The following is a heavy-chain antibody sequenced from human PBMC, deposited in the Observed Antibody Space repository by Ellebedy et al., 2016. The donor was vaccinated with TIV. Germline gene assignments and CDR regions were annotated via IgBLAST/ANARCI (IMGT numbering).Heavy chain of an antibody. J-gene: IGHJ5*02. V-gene: IGHV1-8*01. CDR1: RYTFTSYD. Sequence: ASVKVSXKASRYTFTSYDINWVRQATGQGLEWMGWMNPNSGNTGYAQKFQGRVTMTRNTSISTAYMELSSLRSEDTAVYYCARVLLSRRPFDPWGQGTLVTVSS. D-gene: IGHD6-6*01. CDR2: MNPNSGNT. CDR3: ARVLLSRRPFDP.